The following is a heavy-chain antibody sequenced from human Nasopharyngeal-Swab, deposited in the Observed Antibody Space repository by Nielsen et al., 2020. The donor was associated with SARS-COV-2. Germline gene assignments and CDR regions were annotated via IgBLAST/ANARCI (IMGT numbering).Heavy chain of an antibody. CDR3: ATTAGAITFGGWDWFDP. CDR2: FDPEDGET. CDR1: GFTFSSYG. Sequence: GESLKISCAASGFTFSSYGMHWVRQAPGKGLEWMGGFDPEDGETIYAQKFQGRVTMTEDTSTDTAYVELSSLRSEDTAVYYCATTAGAITFGGWDWFDPWGQGTLVTVSS. D-gene: IGHD3-16*01. V-gene: IGHV1-24*01. J-gene: IGHJ5*02.